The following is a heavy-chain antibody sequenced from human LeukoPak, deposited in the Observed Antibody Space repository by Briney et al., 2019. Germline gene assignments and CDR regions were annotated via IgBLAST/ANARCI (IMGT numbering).Heavy chain of an antibody. D-gene: IGHD6-19*01. J-gene: IGHJ4*02. CDR3: ARLGSDSGWLDY. V-gene: IGHV4-61*02. CDR1: GGSISSGSYY. Sequence: PSQTLSLTCTVSGGSISSGSYYWSWIRQPAGKGLEWIGRIYTSGSTNYNPSLKSRVTISVDTSKNQFSLKLSSVTAADTAVYYCARLGSDSGWLDYWGQGTLVTVSS. CDR2: IYTSGST.